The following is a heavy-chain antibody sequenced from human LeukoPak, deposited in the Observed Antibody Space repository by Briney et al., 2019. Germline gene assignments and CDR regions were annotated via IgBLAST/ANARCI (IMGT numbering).Heavy chain of an antibody. V-gene: IGHV1-69*02. J-gene: IGHJ4*02. D-gene: IGHD3-10*01. CDR2: IIPILGIA. CDR3: ARSVVVRGAPIDY. CDR1: GGTFSSYT. Sequence: ASVKVSCKASGGTFSSYTISWVRQAPGQGPEWMGRIIPILGIANYAQKFQGRVTITADKSTSTAYMELSSLRSEDTAVYYCARSVVVRGAPIDYWGQGTLVTVSS.